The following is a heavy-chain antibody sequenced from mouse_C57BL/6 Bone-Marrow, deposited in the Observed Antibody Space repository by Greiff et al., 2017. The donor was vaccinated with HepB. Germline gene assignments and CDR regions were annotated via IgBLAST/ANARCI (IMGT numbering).Heavy chain of an antibody. D-gene: IGHD1-1*01. V-gene: IGHV5-4*01. CDR1: GFTFSSYA. Sequence: DVMLVESGGGLVKPGGSLKLSCAASGFTFSSYAMSWVRQTPEKRLEWVATISDGGSYTYYPDNVKGRFTISRDNAKNNLYLQMSHLKSEDTAMYYCARDPYGSSHWYFDVWGTGTTVTVSS. CDR3: ARDPYGSSHWYFDV. CDR2: ISDGGSYT. J-gene: IGHJ1*03.